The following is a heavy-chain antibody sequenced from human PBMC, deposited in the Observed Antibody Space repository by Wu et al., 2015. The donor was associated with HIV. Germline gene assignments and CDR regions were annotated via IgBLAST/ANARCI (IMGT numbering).Heavy chain of an antibody. J-gene: IGHJ3*02. Sequence: QVQLVQSGAEVRKPGASVRVSCKADYPFINYGFAWVRQAPGQGLEWLGWISGSNGNTKYAQKLQGRVTMSTDTFTDTAYLDLRSLRSDDTAVYYCARTAAAASYYDPENYYNPRAFDIWGQGTMVTVSS. D-gene: IGHD3-10*01. V-gene: IGHV1-18*01. CDR3: ARTAAAASYYDPENYYNPRAFDI. CDR2: ISGSNGNT. CDR1: DYPFINYG.